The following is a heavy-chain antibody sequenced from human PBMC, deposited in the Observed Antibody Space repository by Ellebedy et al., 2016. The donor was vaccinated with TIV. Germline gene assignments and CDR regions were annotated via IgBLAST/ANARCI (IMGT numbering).Heavy chain of an antibody. CDR3: ARVGRYYDSSGYYYGY. CDR1: GFTFTSSA. J-gene: IGHJ4*02. D-gene: IGHD3-22*01. CDR2: IVVGSGNT. V-gene: IGHV1-58*01. Sequence: SVKVSCXASGFTFTSSAVQWVRQARGQRLEWIGWIVVGSGNTNYAQKFQERVTITRDMSTSTAYMELSSLRSEDTAVYYCARVGRYYDSSGYYYGYWGQGTLVTVSS.